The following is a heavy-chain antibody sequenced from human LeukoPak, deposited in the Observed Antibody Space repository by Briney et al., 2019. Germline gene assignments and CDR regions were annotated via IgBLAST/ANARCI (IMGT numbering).Heavy chain of an antibody. J-gene: IGHJ3*02. Sequence: SETLSLTCTVSGGSISSSSYYWGWIRQPPGKGLEWIGSIYYSGSTYYNPSLKSRVTISVDTSKNQFSLKLSSVTAADTAVYYCARRQQLAKEADAFDIWGQGTMVTVS. V-gene: IGHV4-39*01. CDR2: IYYSGST. CDR1: GGSISSSSYY. D-gene: IGHD6-6*01. CDR3: ARRQQLAKEADAFDI.